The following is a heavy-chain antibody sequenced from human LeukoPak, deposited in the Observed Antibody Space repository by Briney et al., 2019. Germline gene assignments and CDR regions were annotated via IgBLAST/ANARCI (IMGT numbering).Heavy chain of an antibody. J-gene: IGHJ6*02. D-gene: IGHD3-10*01. CDR2: IYYSGST. V-gene: IGHV4-39*07. Sequence: SETLSLTCTVSGGSISSSSYYWGWIRQPPGKGLEWIGSIYYSGSTYYNPSLKSRVTISVDTSKNQFSLKLSSVTAADTAVYYCARGAYYYGSGSFEYYGMDVWGQGTTVTVSS. CDR3: ARGAYYYGSGSFEYYGMDV. CDR1: GGSISSSSYY.